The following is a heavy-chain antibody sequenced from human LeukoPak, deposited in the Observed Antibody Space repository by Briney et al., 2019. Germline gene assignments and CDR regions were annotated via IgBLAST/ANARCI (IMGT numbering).Heavy chain of an antibody. J-gene: IGHJ4*02. D-gene: IGHD5-12*01. CDR3: AKGGVRGYDFDY. V-gene: IGHV3-23*01. Sequence: QSGGSLRLSCAASGFTFSSYAMSWVRQAPGKGLEWVSAISGSGGSTYYADSVKGRFTISRDNSKNTLDLQMNSLRAQDTAVYYCAKGGVRGYDFDYWGQGTLVTVSS. CDR2: ISGSGGST. CDR1: GFTFSSYA.